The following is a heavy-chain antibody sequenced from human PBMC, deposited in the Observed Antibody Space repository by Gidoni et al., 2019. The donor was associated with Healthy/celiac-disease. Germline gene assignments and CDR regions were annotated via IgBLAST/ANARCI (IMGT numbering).Heavy chain of an antibody. CDR1: GFTFSSYA. Sequence: EVQLLESGGGLVQTGGSLRLTCAASGFTFSSYAMSWVRQAPGKGLEWVSAIRGSGGSTYYADSVKGRFTISRDNSKNTLYLQMNSLRAEDTAVYYCAAIPGIAAAGTEYFQHWGQGTLVTVSS. V-gene: IGHV3-23*01. CDR3: AAIPGIAAAGTEYFQH. D-gene: IGHD6-13*01. J-gene: IGHJ1*01. CDR2: IRGSGGST.